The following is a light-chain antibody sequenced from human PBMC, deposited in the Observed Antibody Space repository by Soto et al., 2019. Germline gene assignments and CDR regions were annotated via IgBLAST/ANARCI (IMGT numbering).Light chain of an antibody. Sequence: DMQMTQSPSTLSETVGDRVTITCRASQTISSWLAWYQQKPGKAPKLLIYKASTLKSGVPSRFSGSGSGTEFTLTISSLQPDDFATYYCQHYISYSEAFGQGTKVDIK. J-gene: IGKJ1*01. CDR3: QHYISYSEA. V-gene: IGKV1-5*03. CDR1: QTISSW. CDR2: KAS.